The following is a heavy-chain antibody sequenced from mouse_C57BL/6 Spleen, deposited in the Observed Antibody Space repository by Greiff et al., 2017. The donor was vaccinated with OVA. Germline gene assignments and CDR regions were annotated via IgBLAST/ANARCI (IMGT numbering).Heavy chain of an antibody. CDR2: IDPSDSET. D-gene: IGHD3-2*02. CDR1: GYTFTSYW. J-gene: IGHJ4*01. CDR3: ARDSSGLMDY. Sequence: QVQLQQPGAELVRPGSSVKLSCKASGYTFTSYWMHWVKQRPIQGLEWIGNIDPSDSETHYNQKFKDKATLTVEKSSSTAYMQRSSLTSEDSAVYYCARDSSGLMDYWGQGTSVTVSA. V-gene: IGHV1-52*01.